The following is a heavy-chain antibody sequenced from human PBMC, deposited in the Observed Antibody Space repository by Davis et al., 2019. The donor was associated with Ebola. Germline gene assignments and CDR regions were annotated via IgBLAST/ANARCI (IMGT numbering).Heavy chain of an antibody. CDR2: IYYSGST. D-gene: IGHD4-17*01. V-gene: IGHV4-30-4*01. CDR3: ARERRYGDLNLRWFDP. CDR1: GGSISSGDYY. J-gene: IGHJ5*02. Sequence: MPSETLSLTCTVSGGSISSGDYYWSWIRQPPGKGLEWIEYIYYSGSTYYNPSLKSRVTISVDTSKNQFSLKLSSVTAADTAVYYCARERRYGDLNLRWFDPWGQGTLVTVSS.